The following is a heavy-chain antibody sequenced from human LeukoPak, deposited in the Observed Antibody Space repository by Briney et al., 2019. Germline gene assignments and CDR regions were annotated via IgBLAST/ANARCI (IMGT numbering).Heavy chain of an antibody. CDR3: ARDPVDGYGHLDY. V-gene: IGHV1-2*02. J-gene: IGHJ4*02. Sequence: ASVKVSCKASGYTLTDHHIHWVRQAPGQGLEWMGWIKSNSGGIKYAQEFQGRVTMTRDASSSTAYMELSSLRSDDTAKYYCARDPVDGYGHLDYWGQGILVTVSS. D-gene: IGHD5-12*01. CDR1: GYTLTDHH. CDR2: IKSNSGGI.